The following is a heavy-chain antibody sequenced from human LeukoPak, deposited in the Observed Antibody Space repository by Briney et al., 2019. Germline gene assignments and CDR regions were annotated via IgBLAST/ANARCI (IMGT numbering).Heavy chain of an antibody. J-gene: IGHJ4*02. CDR2: INQDGSEK. V-gene: IGHV3-7*01. Sequence: RAGGSLRLSCAASEFTFSGYWMNWVRQAPGKGPEWVANINQDGSEKHYVDSVKGRFTISRDNAKNSLFLQMNSLRVEDTAVFYCARDGFAGAADYWGQGTLVTVSS. CDR3: ARDGFAGAADY. CDR1: EFTFSGYW. D-gene: IGHD6-13*01.